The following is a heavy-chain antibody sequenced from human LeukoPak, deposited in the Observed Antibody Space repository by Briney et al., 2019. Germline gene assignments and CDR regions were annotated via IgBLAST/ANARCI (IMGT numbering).Heavy chain of an antibody. Sequence: GGSLRLSCAASGFTVSSKYMSWVRPAPGKGLEWVSVIYSGGSTYYADFVKGRFTISRDKSKNTLYLQMNSLRAEDTAVYYCARGDDAFDIWGQGTMVTVSS. V-gene: IGHV3-66*01. CDR1: GFTVSSKY. J-gene: IGHJ3*02. CDR2: IYSGGST. CDR3: ARGDDAFDI.